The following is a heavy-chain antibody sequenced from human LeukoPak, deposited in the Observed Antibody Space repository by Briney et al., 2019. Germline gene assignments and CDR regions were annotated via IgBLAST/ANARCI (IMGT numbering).Heavy chain of an antibody. CDR3: ARDERYDSSGYPFDY. J-gene: IGHJ4*02. V-gene: IGHV1-2*02. Sequence: GASVKVSCKASGNTFTGHFMHWVRQAPGQGLEWMGWINPNSGDTNYAQKFQGRVTMARDTSIRTAYMELSRLRSDDTAVYYCARDERYDSSGYPFDYWGQGTLVTVSS. D-gene: IGHD3-22*01. CDR2: INPNSGDT. CDR1: GNTFTGHF.